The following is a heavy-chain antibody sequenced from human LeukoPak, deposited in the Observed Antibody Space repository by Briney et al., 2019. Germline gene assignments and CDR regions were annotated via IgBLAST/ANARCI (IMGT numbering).Heavy chain of an antibody. Sequence: GGSLRLSCAASGFTFSNYGMHWVRQAPGKGLEWVAFIRYDGTNKYYADSVKGRSTISRDNSKNTLYLQMNSLRAEDTAVFYCATFPYYFDSSGSYYFDFWGQGTLVTVSS. CDR2: IRYDGTNK. D-gene: IGHD3-22*01. J-gene: IGHJ4*02. CDR3: ATFPYYFDSSGSYYFDF. V-gene: IGHV3-30*02. CDR1: GFTFSNYG.